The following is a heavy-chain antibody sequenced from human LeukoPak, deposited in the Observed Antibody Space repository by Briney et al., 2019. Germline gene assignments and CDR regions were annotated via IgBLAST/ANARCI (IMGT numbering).Heavy chain of an antibody. J-gene: IGHJ4*02. CDR2: ISWNSGSI. V-gene: IGHV3-9*01. D-gene: IGHD6-13*01. CDR3: ASSSRLY. Sequence: GGSLRLSCAASGFTFDDYAMHWVRQAPGKGLEWVSGISWNSGSIGYADSVKGRFTISRDNAKNSLYLQMNSLRAEDTALYYCASSSRLYWGQGTLVTVSS. CDR1: GFTFDDYA.